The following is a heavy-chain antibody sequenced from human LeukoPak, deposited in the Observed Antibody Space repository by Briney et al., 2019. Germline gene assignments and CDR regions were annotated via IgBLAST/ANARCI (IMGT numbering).Heavy chain of an antibody. Sequence: GGSLRLSCAASGFTFNTYAMAWVRQAPGKGLEWVSSISGSGDSTNYADSVKGRFFISRDKSGNTLFLQMSSLRAEDTAVYYCAKASSSWYSEIDYWGQGTQVTVSS. J-gene: IGHJ4*02. V-gene: IGHV3-23*01. CDR1: GFTFNTYA. CDR2: ISGSGDST. CDR3: AKASSSWYSEIDY. D-gene: IGHD6-13*01.